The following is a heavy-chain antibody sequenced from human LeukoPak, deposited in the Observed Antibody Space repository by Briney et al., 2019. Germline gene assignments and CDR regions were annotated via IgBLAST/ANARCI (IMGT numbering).Heavy chain of an antibody. D-gene: IGHD3-9*01. CDR1: GGTFSSYA. CDR2: IIPIFGTA. V-gene: IGHV1-69*05. CDR3: ARGPPGILTGYFNWFDP. J-gene: IGHJ5*02. Sequence: GSSVKVYCKASGGTFSSYAISWVRQAPGQGLEWMGGIIPIFGTANYAQKFQGRVTITTDESTSTAYMELSSLRSEDTAVYYCARGPPGILTGYFNWFDPWGQGTLVTVSS.